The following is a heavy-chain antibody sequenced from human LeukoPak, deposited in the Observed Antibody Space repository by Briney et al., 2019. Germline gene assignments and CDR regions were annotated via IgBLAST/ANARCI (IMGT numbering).Heavy chain of an antibody. J-gene: IGHJ1*01. Sequence: SETLSLTCTVSGGFISSSSYYWGWIRQPPGKGLEWIGSIFYSGSTYYNPSLKSRVTISVDTSKNQFSLKLSSVTAADTAVYYCARGGWYPESFQHWGQGALVTVSS. CDR2: IFYSGST. CDR3: ARGGWYPESFQH. CDR1: GGFISSSSYY. V-gene: IGHV4-39*07. D-gene: IGHD6-19*01.